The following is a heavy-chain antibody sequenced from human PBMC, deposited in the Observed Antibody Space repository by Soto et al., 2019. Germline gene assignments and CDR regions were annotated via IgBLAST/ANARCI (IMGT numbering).Heavy chain of an antibody. Sequence: PSETLSLTCAVYGGSFSTYYWTWIRQPPGRGLEWIGEINHSGSTNYKPSLRSRVTIPVDTSKNQLSLKVNSVTAADTAVYYCARGRTLITGTSLDYWGQGTLVTVSS. CDR2: INHSGST. CDR3: ARGRTLITGTSLDY. J-gene: IGHJ4*02. CDR1: GGSFSTYY. V-gene: IGHV4-34*01. D-gene: IGHD1-20*01.